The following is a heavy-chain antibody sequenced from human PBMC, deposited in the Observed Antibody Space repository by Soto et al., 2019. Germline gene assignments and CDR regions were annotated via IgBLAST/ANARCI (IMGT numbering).Heavy chain of an antibody. D-gene: IGHD6-13*01. CDR1: GYTFTSYT. V-gene: IGHV1-3*01. CDR2: INAGNGDT. Sequence: GASVKVSCKASGYTFTSYTLHWVRQAPGQRLEWMGCINAGNGDTKYSLKFQDRVTITRDTSASTAYMEVSSLRSEDTAIYYCARDRITAAGTHYWGQGTLVTVS. J-gene: IGHJ4*02. CDR3: ARDRITAAGTHY.